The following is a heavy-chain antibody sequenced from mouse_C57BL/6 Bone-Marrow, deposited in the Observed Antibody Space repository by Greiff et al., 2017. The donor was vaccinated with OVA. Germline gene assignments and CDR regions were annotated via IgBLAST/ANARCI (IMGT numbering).Heavy chain of an antibody. V-gene: IGHV1-50*01. CDR3: AREDFYWYFDV. Sequence: QVQLQQPGAELVKPGASVKLSCKASGYTFTSYWMQWVKQRPGQGLEWIGEIDPSDSYTNYNQKFKGKATLTVDTSSSTAYMQLSSLTSEDSAVYYCAREDFYWYFDVGGTGTTVTVSS. J-gene: IGHJ1*03. CDR1: GYTFTSYW. CDR2: IDPSDSYT.